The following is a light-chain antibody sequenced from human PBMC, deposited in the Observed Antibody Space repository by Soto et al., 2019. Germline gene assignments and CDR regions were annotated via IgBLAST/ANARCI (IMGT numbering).Light chain of an antibody. CDR3: SSYTSSTTPV. CDR1: SSDVGGYAY. Sequence: QSALTQPASVSGSPGQTITISCTGTSSDVGGYAYVSWYQQYPGKVPKLVISEVSNRPSGVSHRFSGSRSGNTASLTISGLQAEDEADYHCSSYTSSTTPVFGGGTKATVL. V-gene: IGLV2-14*01. CDR2: EVS. J-gene: IGLJ2*01.